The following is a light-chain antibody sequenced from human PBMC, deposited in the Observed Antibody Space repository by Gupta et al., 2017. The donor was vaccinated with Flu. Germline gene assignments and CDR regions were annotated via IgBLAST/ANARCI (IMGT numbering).Light chain of an antibody. CDR1: QRISYW. CDR2: KAS. J-gene: IGKJ1*01. CDR3: QHENSGPLT. V-gene: IGKV1-5*03. Sequence: DIHTTHSPSTLSASVGDIITLTCRASQRISYWLAWYQQKPGKAPKLLIYKASSVENGVPSRFSGSGSGTDFTLTISSRQPDEFATYYCQHENSGPLTFGQGTKVEIK.